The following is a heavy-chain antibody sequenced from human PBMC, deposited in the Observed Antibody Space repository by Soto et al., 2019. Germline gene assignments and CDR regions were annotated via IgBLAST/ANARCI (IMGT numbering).Heavy chain of an antibody. V-gene: IGHV3-11*01. D-gene: IGHD4-4*01. CDR2: ISSSGSTI. CDR3: ARDLMGKDYSNYYYYYGMDV. Sequence: GGSLRLSCAASGFTFSDYYMSWIRQAPGKGLEWVSYISSSGSTIYYTDSVKGRFTISRDNAKNSLYLQMNSLRAEDTAVYYCARDLMGKDYSNYYYYYGMDVWGQGTTVTVSS. CDR1: GFTFSDYY. J-gene: IGHJ6*02.